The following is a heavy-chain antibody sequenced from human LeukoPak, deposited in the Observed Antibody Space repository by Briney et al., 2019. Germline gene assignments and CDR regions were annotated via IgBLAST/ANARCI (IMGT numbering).Heavy chain of an antibody. V-gene: IGHV4-39*01. CDR1: GGSISTSYY. J-gene: IGHJ5*02. CDR2: WTS. Sequence: SETLSLTCTLPGGSISTSYYWGWVRPAPGKGLEGIGNWTSYYNPSLKNRVTISVDTSRDQVPLKLCTFTSADTAACPRPRTGGYMVWGVQNWFDPGGQGTLVTVSS. CDR3: PRTGGYMVWGVQNWFDP. D-gene: IGHD3-10*01.